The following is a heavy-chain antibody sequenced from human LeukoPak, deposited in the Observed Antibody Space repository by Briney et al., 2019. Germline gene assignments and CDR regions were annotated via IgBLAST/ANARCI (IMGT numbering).Heavy chain of an antibody. J-gene: IGHJ4*02. CDR1: GYTFTSYG. V-gene: IGHV1-18*01. Sequence: GASVKVSCKASGYTFTSYGISWVRQAPGQGLEWMGWISAYNGNTNYAQKLQGRVTMTTDTSTSTAYMELRSLRSDDTAVYYCARGALYYYDSSGYYDFDYWGQGTLVTVSS. CDR3: ARGALYYYDSSGYYDFDY. CDR2: ISAYNGNT. D-gene: IGHD3-22*01.